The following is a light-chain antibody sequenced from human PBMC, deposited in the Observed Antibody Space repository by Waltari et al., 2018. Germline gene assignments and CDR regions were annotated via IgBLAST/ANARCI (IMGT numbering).Light chain of an antibody. CDR2: GNS. CDR1: SSHIGAGYA. Sequence: QSVLTQPPSVSGAPGQRVPIPCTGSSSHIGAGYAVHWYQQLPGTAPKLLIYGNSNRPSGVPDRFSGSKSGTSASLAITGLQAEDEADYYCQSYDSSLSGSVFGGGTKLTVL. CDR3: QSYDSSLSGSV. V-gene: IGLV1-40*01. J-gene: IGLJ3*02.